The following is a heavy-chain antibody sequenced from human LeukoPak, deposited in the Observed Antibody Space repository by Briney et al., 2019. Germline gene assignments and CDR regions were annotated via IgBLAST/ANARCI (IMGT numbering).Heavy chain of an antibody. Sequence: GGSLRLSCAASGFTFSDYYMSWVRQAPGKGLEWVAVIWYDGSNKYYAGSVKGRFTISRDNSKNTLYLQMNSLRAEDTAVYYCAKTPGRDYWGQGTLVTVSS. CDR3: AKTPGRDY. J-gene: IGHJ4*02. CDR2: IWYDGSNK. CDR1: GFTFSDYY. V-gene: IGHV3-33*06. D-gene: IGHD3-10*01.